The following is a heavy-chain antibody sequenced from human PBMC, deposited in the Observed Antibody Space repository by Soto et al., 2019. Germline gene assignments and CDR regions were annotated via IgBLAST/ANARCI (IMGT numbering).Heavy chain of an antibody. D-gene: IGHD6-13*01. CDR1: GGTFSSYT. CDR3: ANSIAAAGLVP. J-gene: IGHJ5*02. CDR2: IIPILGIA. V-gene: IGHV1-69*02. Sequence: QVQLVQSGAEVKKPGSSVKVSCKASGGTFSSYTISWVRQAPGQGLEWMGRIIPILGIANYAQKFQGRVTITADKSTSTAYMELSSLRSDDPAVSSCANSIAAAGLVPWGQGTLVTVSS.